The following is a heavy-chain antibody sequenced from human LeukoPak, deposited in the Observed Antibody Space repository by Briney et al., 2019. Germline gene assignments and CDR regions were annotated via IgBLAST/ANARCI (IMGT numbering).Heavy chain of an antibody. J-gene: IGHJ3*02. Sequence: ASVKVSCKASVYTFTSYGFSWVRQAPGQGLEWMGWISAHNANTNYAQKLQGRVTMTTDTSTSTAYMELTSLRSDDTAVYYCARERSCYYRHAFDIWGQGTMVTVSS. V-gene: IGHV1-18*04. CDR2: ISAHNANT. D-gene: IGHD3-10*01. CDR1: VYTFTSYG. CDR3: ARERSCYYRHAFDI.